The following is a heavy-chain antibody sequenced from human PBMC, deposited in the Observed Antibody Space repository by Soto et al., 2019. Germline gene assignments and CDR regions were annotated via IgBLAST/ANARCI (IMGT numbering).Heavy chain of an antibody. J-gene: IGHJ2*01. V-gene: IGHV3-74*01. CDR3: ARGGRLNWYFDL. CDR2: INSDGSST. Sequence: EVQLVESGGGLVQPGGSLRLSCAASGFTFSSYWMHWVRQAPGKGLVWVSRINSDGSSTSYADSVKGRFTISRDNAKNTLYLQMNTLRAEDTAVYYCARGGRLNWYFDLWGRGTLVTVSS. D-gene: IGHD1-26*01. CDR1: GFTFSSYW.